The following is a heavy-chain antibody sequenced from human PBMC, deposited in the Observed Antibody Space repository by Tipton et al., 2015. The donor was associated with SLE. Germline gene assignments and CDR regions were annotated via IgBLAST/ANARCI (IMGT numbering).Heavy chain of an antibody. CDR3: ARGGYCSSTSCYTRGALGY. Sequence: QLVQSGDEVKKPGASVKVSCKASGYTFTSYDINWVRQATGQGLEWMGWMNPNSGNTGYAQKLQGRVTMTTDTSTSTAYMELRSLRSDDTAVYYCARGGYCSSTSCYTRGALGYWGQGTLVTVSS. CDR2: MNPNSGNT. CDR1: GYTFTSYD. J-gene: IGHJ4*02. D-gene: IGHD2-2*02. V-gene: IGHV1-8*01.